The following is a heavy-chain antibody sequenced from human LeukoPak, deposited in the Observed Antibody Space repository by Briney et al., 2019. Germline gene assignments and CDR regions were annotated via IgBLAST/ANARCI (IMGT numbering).Heavy chain of an antibody. J-gene: IGHJ4*02. D-gene: IGHD3-16*02. CDR2: INQSGGT. CDR3: ARVSDIMISFGGAISYFDY. CDR1: GDSLNGSH. V-gene: IGHV4-34*01. Sequence: PSETLSLTCTLNGDSLNGSHWSWIRQPPGKGLGWMGEINQSGGTHYNPALWSRLTISIDTSKNKFSLQLTSVTAADTGVYFCARVSDIMISFGGAISYFDYWGQGALVTVSS.